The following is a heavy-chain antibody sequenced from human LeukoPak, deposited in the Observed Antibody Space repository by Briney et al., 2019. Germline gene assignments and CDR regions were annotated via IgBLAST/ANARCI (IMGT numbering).Heavy chain of an antibody. Sequence: GASEKVSRKASGGTFSSYAISWVRPAPGQGLEWMGGIIPIFGTATYAQKFQGRVTITAAESTRTAYMELSSLRSEDTAVYYCARYCSSTSCYEGYYYYGMDVWGQGTTVTVSS. CDR2: IIPIFGTA. D-gene: IGHD2-2*01. CDR3: ARYCSSTSCYEGYYYYGMDV. J-gene: IGHJ6*02. CDR1: GGTFSSYA. V-gene: IGHV1-69*01.